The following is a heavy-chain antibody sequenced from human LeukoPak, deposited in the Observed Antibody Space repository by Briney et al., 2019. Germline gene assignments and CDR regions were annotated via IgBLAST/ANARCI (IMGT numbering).Heavy chain of an antibody. D-gene: IGHD1-1*01. CDR2: IYYTGST. CDR3: VSTTVN. Sequence: SETLSLTCTVSCGSISSSDYYWGWIRQPPGKGLEWIGSIYYTGSTFYNPSLQSRVSISVDTSKNQFSLELSSGTAADTAVYYCVSTTVNWGQGTLVTVSS. CDR1: CGSISSSDYY. J-gene: IGHJ4*02. V-gene: IGHV4-39*01.